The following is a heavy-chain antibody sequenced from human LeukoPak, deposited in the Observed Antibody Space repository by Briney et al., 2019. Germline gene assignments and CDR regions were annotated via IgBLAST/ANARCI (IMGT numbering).Heavy chain of an antibody. J-gene: IGHJ4*02. CDR3: TTDAYYYYDSSGYFNY. CDR1: GFTFGDYA. D-gene: IGHD3-22*01. V-gene: IGHV3-15*01. Sequence: GGTLRLFCTPSGFTFGDYAMSWVRQAPGKGREWVRRIKTKADGGTSEYAAPVKGRFPRSRNDSKNTLYLQMNSLKTEDTAVYYCTTDAYYYYDSSGYFNYWGQGTLVTVSS. CDR2: IKTKADGGTS.